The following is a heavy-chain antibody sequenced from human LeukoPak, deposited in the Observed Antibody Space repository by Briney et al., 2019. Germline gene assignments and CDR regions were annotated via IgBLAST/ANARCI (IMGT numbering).Heavy chain of an antibody. Sequence: PGWSLRLSCAASGFTFSSYAMSWVRQAPGKGLEWVSAISGSGGSTYYADSVKGRFTISRDNSKNTLYLQMNSLRAEDTAVCYCAKRQVGATLFDYWGQGTLVTVSS. V-gene: IGHV3-23*01. CDR1: GFTFSSYA. CDR3: AKRQVGATLFDY. J-gene: IGHJ4*02. D-gene: IGHD1-26*01. CDR2: ISGSGGST.